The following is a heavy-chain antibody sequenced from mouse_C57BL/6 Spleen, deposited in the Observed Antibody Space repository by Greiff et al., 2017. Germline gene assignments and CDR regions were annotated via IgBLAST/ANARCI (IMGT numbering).Heavy chain of an antibody. Sequence: EVHLVESGGGLVKPGGSLKLSCAASGFTFSSYAMSWVRQTPEKRLEWVATISDGGSYTYYPDNVKGRFTISRDNAKNNLYLQMSHLKSEDTAMYYCARGGQLRLPFDYWGQGTTLTVSS. J-gene: IGHJ2*01. CDR2: ISDGGSYT. CDR3: ARGGQLRLPFDY. CDR1: GFTFSSYA. D-gene: IGHD3-2*02. V-gene: IGHV5-4*01.